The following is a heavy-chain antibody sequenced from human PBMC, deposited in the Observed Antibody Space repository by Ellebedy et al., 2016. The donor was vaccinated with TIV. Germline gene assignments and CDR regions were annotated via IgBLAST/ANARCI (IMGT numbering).Heavy chain of an antibody. CDR3: ARKYSSAWWAYH. V-gene: IGHV3-33*07. J-gene: IGHJ5*02. Sequence: GESLKISCAASGFTFSDYGLYWVRQAPGKGLEWVAVIWYDGTNKNYADFAEGRFIISRDNSKNTVYLQMNNLRGDDTATYYCARKYSSAWWAYHWGQGTLVTVSS. D-gene: IGHD6-19*01. CDR2: IWYDGTNK. CDR1: GFTFSDYG.